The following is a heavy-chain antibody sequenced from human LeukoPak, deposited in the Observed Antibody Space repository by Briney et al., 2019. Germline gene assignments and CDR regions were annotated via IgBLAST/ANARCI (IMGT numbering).Heavy chain of an antibody. Sequence: PSETLSLTCTVSGGSISSYYWSWLRQPAGKGLEWIGRIYTSGSTNYNPSLKSRVTMSVDTSKNQFSLKLSSVTAADTAVYYCARDRRGYPYYYYMDVWGKGTTVTVSS. CDR3: ARDRRGYPYYYYMDV. D-gene: IGHD5-12*01. J-gene: IGHJ6*03. V-gene: IGHV4-4*07. CDR1: GGSISSYY. CDR2: IYTSGST.